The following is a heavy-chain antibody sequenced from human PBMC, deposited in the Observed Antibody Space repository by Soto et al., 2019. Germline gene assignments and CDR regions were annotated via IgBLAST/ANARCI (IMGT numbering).Heavy chain of an antibody. D-gene: IGHD6-25*01. J-gene: IGHJ4*02. Sequence: QITLKESGPTLGKPTQTLTLTCSVSGFSLRTSGVSVGWIRQPPGKALEWLAFIYWNDDKRYSPSLQSRITITKDNSKKEVVLTMTNMDPLDTGTYYCAYRVGSRGSFDYWGQGTLVTVSS. V-gene: IGHV2-5*01. CDR1: GFSLRTSGVS. CDR3: AYRVGSRGSFDY. CDR2: IYWNDDK.